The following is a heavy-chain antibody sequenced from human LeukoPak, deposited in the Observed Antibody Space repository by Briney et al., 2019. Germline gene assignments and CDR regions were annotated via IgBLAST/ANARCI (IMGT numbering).Heavy chain of an antibody. CDR3: AKAVTMEYFQH. CDR2: ISGSSGRT. Sequence: GGSLRLSCAASGFTFSNCAMSWVRQTPGKGLEWVSAISGSSGRTYFADSVKGRFTISRDNSKNTLYLQMNSLRAEDTAVYYCAKAVTMEYFQHWGQGTLATVSS. J-gene: IGHJ1*01. D-gene: IGHD4/OR15-4a*01. CDR1: GFTFSNCA. V-gene: IGHV3-23*01.